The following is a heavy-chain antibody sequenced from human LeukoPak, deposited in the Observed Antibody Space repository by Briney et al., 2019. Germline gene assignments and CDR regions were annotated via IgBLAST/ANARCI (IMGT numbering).Heavy chain of an antibody. D-gene: IGHD2-15*01. CDR3: ARDVGRSCWPTDAFDI. CDR2: INPSGGST. V-gene: IGHV1-46*01. CDR1: GYTFTSYY. J-gene: IGHJ3*02. Sequence: ASVKVSCKASGYTFTSYYMHWVRQAPGQGLEWMGIINPSGGSTSYAQKFQGRVTMTRGTSISTAYMELSRLRSDDTGVYYCARDVGRSCWPTDAFDIWGQGTMVTVSS.